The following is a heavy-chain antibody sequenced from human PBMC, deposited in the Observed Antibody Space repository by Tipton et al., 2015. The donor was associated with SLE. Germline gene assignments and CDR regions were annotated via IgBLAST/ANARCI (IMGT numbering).Heavy chain of an antibody. CDR1: GGSISSHY. J-gene: IGHJ2*01. CDR3: ARDLGAGWGGHWYFDL. D-gene: IGHD3-16*01. CDR2: IYHSGST. Sequence: LRLSCTVSGGSISSHYWSWIRQPPGKTLEWIGYIYHSGSTNYNPSLKSRVTMSVDTSKNQFSLKLSSVTTADTAVYYCARDLGAGWGGHWYFDLWGRGTLLTVSS. V-gene: IGHV4-59*11.